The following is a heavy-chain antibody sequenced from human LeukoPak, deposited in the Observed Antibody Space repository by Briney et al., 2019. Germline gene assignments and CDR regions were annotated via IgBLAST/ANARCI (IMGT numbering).Heavy chain of an antibody. J-gene: IGHJ4*02. CDR2: ITTDGSST. Sequence: GGSLRLSCAASGFTFSSYWMHWVRQAPGKGLMWVSLITTDGSSTTYADSVKGRFTISRENAKNTLYLQMNSLRAADTAVYYCARDYYSGSRDLDYWGQGTLVTVSS. D-gene: IGHD3-22*01. CDR3: ARDYYSGSRDLDY. V-gene: IGHV3-74*01. CDR1: GFTFSSYW.